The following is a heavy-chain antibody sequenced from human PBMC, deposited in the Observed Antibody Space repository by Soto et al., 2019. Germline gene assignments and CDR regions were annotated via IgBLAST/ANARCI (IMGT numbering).Heavy chain of an antibody. V-gene: IGHV3-23*01. D-gene: IGHD2-8*01. J-gene: IGHJ3*02. CDR1: GFTFSSYA. CDR3: AKDGEDIVLMVYAINAFDI. CDR2: ISGSGGST. Sequence: VQLLESGGGLVQPGGSLRLSCAASGFTFSSYAMSWVRQAPGKGLEWVSAISGSGGSTYYADSVKGRFTISRDNSKNTLYLQMNSLRAEDTAVYYCAKDGEDIVLMVYAINAFDIWGQGTMVTVSS.